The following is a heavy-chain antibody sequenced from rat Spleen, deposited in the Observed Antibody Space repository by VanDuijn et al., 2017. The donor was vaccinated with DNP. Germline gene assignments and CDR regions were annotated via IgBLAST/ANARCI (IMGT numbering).Heavy chain of an antibody. Sequence: EVQLVESGGDLVQPGRSLKLSCVASGFTFNNYWMTWIRQVPGKGLEWVASIATSGGSTYYPGSVKGRFTISRDKAKNTLYLQVNSLRSEDTATYYCGRDRPNYGGSPDYWCQGVMVTLAS. J-gene: IGHJ2*01. CDR1: GFTFNNYW. CDR2: IATSGGST. CDR3: GRDRPNYGGSPDY. V-gene: IGHV5-31*01. D-gene: IGHD1-11*01.